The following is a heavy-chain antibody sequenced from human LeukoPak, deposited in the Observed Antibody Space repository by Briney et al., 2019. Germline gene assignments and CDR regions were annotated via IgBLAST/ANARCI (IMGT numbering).Heavy chain of an antibody. D-gene: IGHD1-26*01. CDR1: GFTFRSYA. V-gene: IGHV3-23*01. CDR2: ISGSGGST. J-gene: IGHJ4*02. CDR3: ARNYYEPTYDYYFDC. Sequence: GGSLRLSCASSGFTFRSYAMSWVRQAPGKGLEWVSAISGSGGSTYYGDSVRGRFTISRDNSKNTLYLHMNSLRAEDTALYYCARNYYEPTYDYYFDCWGQGTLVSVSS.